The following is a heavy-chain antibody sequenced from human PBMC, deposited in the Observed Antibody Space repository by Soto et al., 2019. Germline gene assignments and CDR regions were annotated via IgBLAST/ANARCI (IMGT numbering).Heavy chain of an antibody. CDR2: ISAYNGNT. CDR1: GYTFTSYG. D-gene: IGHD2-21*02. V-gene: IGHV1-18*04. J-gene: IGHJ4*02. CDR3: ARASRGNSRAPSPDY. Sequence: QVQLVQSGAEVKKPGASVKVSCKASGYTFTSYGISWVRQAPGQGLEWMGWISAYNGNTNYAQKLQGRVTMTTDTSTSTDYMELRRRRSDDTAVYYCARASRGNSRAPSPDYWGQGTLVTVSS.